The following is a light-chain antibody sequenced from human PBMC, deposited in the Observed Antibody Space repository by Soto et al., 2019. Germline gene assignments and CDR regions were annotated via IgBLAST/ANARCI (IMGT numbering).Light chain of an antibody. Sequence: DIQLTQSPSFLSASVGDRVTITCRASQGISSYLAWYQQKPGKAPNLLIHTASTLQSRVPSRFSGSGSGTEFALTISSLQPEDFATYYCQQRNSYPITFGQGTRLEIK. CDR2: TAS. CDR3: QQRNSYPIT. J-gene: IGKJ5*01. V-gene: IGKV1-9*01. CDR1: QGISSY.